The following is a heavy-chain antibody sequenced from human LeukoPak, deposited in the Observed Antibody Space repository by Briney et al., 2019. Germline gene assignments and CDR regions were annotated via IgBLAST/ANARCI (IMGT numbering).Heavy chain of an antibody. CDR2: ISYDGSNK. Sequence: GGSLRLSCAASGFTFSSYAMHWVRQAPGKGLEWVAVISYDGSNKYYADSVKGRFTISRDNSKNTLYLQMNSLRAEDTAVYYCASTTYYYGSGSYWIWGQGTLVTVSS. CDR1: GFTFSSYA. V-gene: IGHV3-30*01. D-gene: IGHD3-10*01. CDR3: ASTTYYYGSGSYWI. J-gene: IGHJ4*02.